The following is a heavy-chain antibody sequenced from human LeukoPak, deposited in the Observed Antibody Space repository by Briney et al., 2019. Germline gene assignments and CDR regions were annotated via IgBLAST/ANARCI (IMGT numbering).Heavy chain of an antibody. CDR1: GFTFSSYV. CDR3: AKEGPHDSSGYYFYY. Sequence: GGSLRLSCAASGFTFSSYVMHWVRQAPGKGLEGVGVLWHDGGNKDYADAVKGRFTISRDNSKNTLYLQMNSPRAEDTAVYYCAKEGPHDSSGYYFYYWGEGALVTVSS. D-gene: IGHD3-22*01. V-gene: IGHV3-33*06. J-gene: IGHJ4*02. CDR2: LWHDGGNK.